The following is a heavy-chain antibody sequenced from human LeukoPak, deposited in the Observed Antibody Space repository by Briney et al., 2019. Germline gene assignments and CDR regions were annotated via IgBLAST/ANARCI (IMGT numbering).Heavy chain of an antibody. CDR3: ARGGNYAPFDY. Sequence: GGSLRLSCVVSGFTFGNEEMNWLRQTPGKGMEWVAYISSSGSPIHYGESVKGRLTISRDNAKNSLYLQMNSLRTEDTGVYYCARGGNYAPFDYWGQGALVAVSS. CDR1: GFTFGNEE. CDR2: ISSSGSPI. V-gene: IGHV3-48*03. D-gene: IGHD3-16*01. J-gene: IGHJ4*02.